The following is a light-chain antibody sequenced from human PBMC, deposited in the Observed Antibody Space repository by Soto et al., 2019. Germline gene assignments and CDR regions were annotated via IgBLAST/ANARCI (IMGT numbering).Light chain of an antibody. CDR1: SSDVGSYNL. J-gene: IGLJ1*01. Sequence: QSVLPQPASVSGSPGQSITISCTGASSDVGSYNLVSRYQQHPGKAPKLMIYEGSKRPSGVSNRFSGSKSGNTASLTISGLQAEDEADYYCCSYAGSFYVFGTGTKVTVL. V-gene: IGLV2-23*01. CDR2: EGS. CDR3: CSYAGSFYV.